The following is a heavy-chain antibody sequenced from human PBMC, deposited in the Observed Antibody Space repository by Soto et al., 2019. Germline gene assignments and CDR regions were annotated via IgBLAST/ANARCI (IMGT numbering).Heavy chain of an antibody. V-gene: IGHV2-5*02. CDR1: AFSLSTSGVG. CDR2: IYLDDDK. J-gene: IGHJ4*02. CDR3: ARLVAAGITYYFDS. Sequence: QITLKESGPTLVKPTRPLTLTCTSSAFSLSTSGVGVGWFRQPPGKSLEWLTLIYLDDDKRYSPSLKSRLTITKDTSTNQVVLTMTIMDTVDTPTYYCARLVAAGITYYFDSWGQGTLVTVSS. D-gene: IGHD5-12*01.